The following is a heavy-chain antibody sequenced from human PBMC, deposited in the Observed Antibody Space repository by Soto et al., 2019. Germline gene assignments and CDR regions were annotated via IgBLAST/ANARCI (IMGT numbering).Heavy chain of an antibody. CDR3: ARITYYYDSSCYLYFDY. J-gene: IGHJ4*02. CDR2: INWNGGST. V-gene: IGHV3-20*04. Sequence: EVQLVKSGGGVVRPGGSLRLSCAASGFTFDDYGMSWVRQAPGKGLEWVSGINWNGGSTGDADSVKGRFTISRDNAKNSLYLQMNSLRAEDTALYYCARITYYYDSSCYLYFDYWGQGTLVTVSS. D-gene: IGHD3-22*01. CDR1: GFTFDDYG.